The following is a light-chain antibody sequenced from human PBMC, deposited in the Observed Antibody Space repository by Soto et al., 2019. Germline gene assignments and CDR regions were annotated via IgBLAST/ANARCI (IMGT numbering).Light chain of an antibody. CDR2: EGT. CDR1: STDVGSYKL. Sequence: QSALTQPASVSGSPGQSITISCTGTSTDVGSYKLVSWYQQHPGKAPKLMIYEGTKRPSGISNRFSGSKSGNTASLTISGLQAEDEADYYCCSYAGYSTSLFGTGTKLTVL. V-gene: IGLV2-23*01. J-gene: IGLJ1*01. CDR3: CSYAGYSTSL.